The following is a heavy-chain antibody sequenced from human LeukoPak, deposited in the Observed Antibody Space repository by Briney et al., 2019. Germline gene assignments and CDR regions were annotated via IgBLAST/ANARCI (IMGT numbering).Heavy chain of an antibody. J-gene: IGHJ4*02. D-gene: IGHD3-3*01. V-gene: IGHV4-34*01. Sequence: SETLCLTCAVYGASYNAYYWSWIRQPPGKGLEWIGDIDHRGTATYNPSLKSRLTISADASKNQFSLKLNSVTDADTAVYYCAVGITILGVAASFDSWGQGNLVIVSS. CDR2: IDHRGTA. CDR1: GASYNAYY. CDR3: AVGITILGVAASFDS.